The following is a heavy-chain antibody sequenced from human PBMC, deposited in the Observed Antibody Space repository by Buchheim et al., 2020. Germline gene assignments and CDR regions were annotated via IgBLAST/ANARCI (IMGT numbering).Heavy chain of an antibody. Sequence: EVQLLESGGGLVQPGGSLRLSCAASGFTFGRYTMGWVRQAPGKGLEWVSDINESGGATWYEDSVRGRFTISRDNSENTLFLQMNSLRGEDTAVYFCARAGRACWYDYWGQGTL. CDR3: ARAGRACWYDY. J-gene: IGHJ4*02. CDR1: GFTFGRYT. CDR2: INESGGAT. V-gene: IGHV3-23*01. D-gene: IGHD6-13*01.